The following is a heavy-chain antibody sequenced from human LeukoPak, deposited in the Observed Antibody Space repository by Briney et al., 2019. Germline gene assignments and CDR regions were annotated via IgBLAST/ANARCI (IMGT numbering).Heavy chain of an antibody. CDR2: IGTYNGNT. D-gene: IGHD1-26*01. Sequence: GASVKVSCKASGYTFTNYGIEWVRQAPGQGLEWMGWIGTYNGNTHYAQKLQGRVTMTTDTSTSTAYMELRSLRSDDTAVYYCARDRWIVGATTFDYWGQGTLVTVSS. V-gene: IGHV1-18*01. J-gene: IGHJ4*02. CDR3: ARDRWIVGATTFDY. CDR1: GYTFTNYG.